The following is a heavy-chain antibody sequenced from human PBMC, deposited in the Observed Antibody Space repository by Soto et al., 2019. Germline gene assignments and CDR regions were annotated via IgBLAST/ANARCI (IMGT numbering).Heavy chain of an antibody. V-gene: IGHV5-51*01. CDR3: ARTSATIFGVVIIQGWFDP. J-gene: IGHJ5*02. CDR2: IYPGDSDT. Sequence: LGESLKISCKGSGYSFTSYWIGWVRQMPGKGLEWMGIIYPGDSDTRYSPSFQGQVTISADKSISTAYLQWSSLKASDTAMYYCARTSATIFGVVIIQGWFDPWGQGTLVTVSS. CDR1: GYSFTSYW. D-gene: IGHD3-3*01.